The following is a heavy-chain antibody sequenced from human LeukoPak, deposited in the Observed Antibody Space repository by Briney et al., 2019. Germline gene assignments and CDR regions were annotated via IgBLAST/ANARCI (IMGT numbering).Heavy chain of an antibody. CDR1: GYTFTSYD. CDR3: ARGLRYYDSSGYYSFDF. J-gene: IGHJ4*02. D-gene: IGHD3-22*01. Sequence: ASVKVSCKASGYTFTSYDINWVRQATGQGLEWMGWMNPNSGNRGYAQKFQGRVTMTRNTAISTAYMELSSLRSEDTAVYYCARGLRYYDSSGYYSFDFWGRGTLVTVSS. CDR2: MNPNSGNR. V-gene: IGHV1-8*01.